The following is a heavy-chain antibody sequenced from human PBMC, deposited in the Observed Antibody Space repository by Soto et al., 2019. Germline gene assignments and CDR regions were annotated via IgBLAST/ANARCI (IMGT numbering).Heavy chain of an antibody. CDR2: ISYDGSNK. D-gene: IGHD3-22*01. CDR1: GFRFSKYG. J-gene: IGHJ4*02. V-gene: IGHV3-30*18. CDR3: SKDLGYYDSSGYYYGSEGFDY. Sequence: PGGSLRLSCAASGFRFSKYGMYWVRQAPGKGLEWVAVISYDGSNKYYGDSVKGRFTISRDNSKNTVFLQMNRLRAEDTAFYFCSKDLGYYDSSGYYYGSEGFDYWGQGALVTVSS.